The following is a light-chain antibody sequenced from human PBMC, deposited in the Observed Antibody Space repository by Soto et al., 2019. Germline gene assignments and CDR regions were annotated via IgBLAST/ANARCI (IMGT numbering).Light chain of an antibody. CDR1: QSVNHY. J-gene: IGKJ4*01. CDR2: GAS. CDR3: QQYYVSPLT. Sequence: EVVMTQSPATLSVSPGERATLSCRASQSVNHYLAWYQQKPGQAPRLLIYGASTRATDIPGRVSGSGSGTDFALTISGLEYEDVAVFYCQQYYVSPLTFGSRTKVEI. V-gene: IGKV3D-15*02.